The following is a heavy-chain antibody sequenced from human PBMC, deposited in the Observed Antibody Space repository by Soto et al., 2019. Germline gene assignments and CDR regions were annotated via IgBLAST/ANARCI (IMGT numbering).Heavy chain of an antibody. CDR2: ISYDGSNK. D-gene: IGHD6-13*01. J-gene: IGHJ3*02. CDR1: GFTFSSYA. V-gene: IGHV3-30-3*01. CDR3: ARDRYSSSWYSFGAFDI. Sequence: QPGGSLRLSCAASGFTFSSYAMHWVRQAPGKGLEWVAVISYDGSNKYYADSVKGRFTISRDNSKNTLYLQMNSLRAEDTAVYYCARDRYSSSWYSFGAFDIWGQGTMVTVSS.